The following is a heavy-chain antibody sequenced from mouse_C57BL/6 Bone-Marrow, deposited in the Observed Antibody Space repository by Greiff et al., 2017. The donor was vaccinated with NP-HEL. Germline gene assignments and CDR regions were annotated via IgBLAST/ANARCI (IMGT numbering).Heavy chain of an antibody. CDR3: TTGLHFAY. J-gene: IGHJ3*01. CDR1: GFNIKDDY. Sequence: VQLQQSGAELVRPGASVKLSCTASGFNIKDDYMHWVKQRPEQGLEWIGWIDPENGDTEYASKFQGKATITADTSSNTAYLQLSSLTSEDTAVYYCTTGLHFAYWGQGTLVTVSA. CDR2: IDPENGDT. D-gene: IGHD2-4*01. V-gene: IGHV14-4*01.